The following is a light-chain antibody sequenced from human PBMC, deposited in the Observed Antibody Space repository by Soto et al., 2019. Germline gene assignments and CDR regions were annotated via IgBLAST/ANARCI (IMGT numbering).Light chain of an antibody. J-gene: IGKJ2*01. CDR1: QSINNY. CDR2: AAT. Sequence: DIQMTQSPSSLSASLGDRVTITCRASQSINNYLNWYQQEEGKVPKLLIYAATSLQSLVPSRFSGSGSGTELTLNIISLQPRDCATYSSQQCYISPYTFGLGTQLEIK. V-gene: IGKV1-39*01. CDR3: QQCYISPYT.